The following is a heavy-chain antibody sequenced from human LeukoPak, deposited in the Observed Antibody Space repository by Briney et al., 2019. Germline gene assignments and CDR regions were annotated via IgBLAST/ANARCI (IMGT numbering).Heavy chain of an antibody. D-gene: IGHD3-3*01. CDR3: ARDFMDFGVVIWAFDI. V-gene: IGHV3-64*01. J-gene: IGHJ3*02. CDR2: ISSNGGST. Sequence: GGSLRLSCAASGFTFSSYAMHWVRQAPGKGLEYVSAISSNGGSTYYANSVKGRFTISRDNSKNTLYLQMGSLRAEDMAVYYCARDFMDFGVVIWAFDIWGQGIMVTVSS. CDR1: GFTFSSYA.